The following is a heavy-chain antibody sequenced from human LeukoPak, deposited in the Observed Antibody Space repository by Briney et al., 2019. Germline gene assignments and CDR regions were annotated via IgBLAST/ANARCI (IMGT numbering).Heavy chain of an antibody. D-gene: IGHD6-19*01. J-gene: IGHJ4*02. CDR2: ISSSSYI. CDR3: AKGAVAGIRPLYYFDY. CDR1: GFTFSSYT. Sequence: GGSLRLSCAASGFTFSSYTMNWVRQAPGKGLEWVSSISSSSYIYYADSVKGRFTISRDNSKNTLYLQMNSLRAEDTAVYYCAKGAVAGIRPLYYFDYWGQGTLVTVSS. V-gene: IGHV3-21*04.